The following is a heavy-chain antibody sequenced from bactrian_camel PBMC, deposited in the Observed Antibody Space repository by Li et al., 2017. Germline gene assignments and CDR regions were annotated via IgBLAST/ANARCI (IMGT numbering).Heavy chain of an antibody. Sequence: HVQLVESGGGSVQAGGSLRLSCLATGNTIGWQFHCMAWFRQAPGKAREGVAATVSGRGERYADSMKGRFTISKDNAKTTLFFQMEDLRPEDSGLYTCAVDPACSTITGQVSGMPVGDSSRADWGPGTQVTVS. CDR2: TVSGRGE. CDR3: AVDPACSTITGQVSGMPVGDSSRAD. CDR1: GNTIGWQFHC. V-gene: IGHV3S53*01. J-gene: IGHJ4*01. D-gene: IGHD2*01.